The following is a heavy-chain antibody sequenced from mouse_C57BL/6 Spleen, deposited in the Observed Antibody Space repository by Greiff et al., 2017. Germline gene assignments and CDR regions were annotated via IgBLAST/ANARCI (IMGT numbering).Heavy chain of an antibody. CDR1: GYTFTSYW. Sequence: QVQLQQPGAELVKPGASVKLSCKASGYTFTSYWMQWVKQRPGQGLEWIGEIDPSDSYTNYNQKFKGKATLTVDTSSSTAYMQLSSLTSEDAAVYYCARRDYYGGFAYWGQGTLVTVSA. J-gene: IGHJ3*01. V-gene: IGHV1-50*01. CDR3: ARRDYYGGFAY. D-gene: IGHD1-1*01. CDR2: IDPSDSYT.